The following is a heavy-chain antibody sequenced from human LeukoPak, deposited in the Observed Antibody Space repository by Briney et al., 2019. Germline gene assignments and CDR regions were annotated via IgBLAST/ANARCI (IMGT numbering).Heavy chain of an antibody. J-gene: IGHJ4*02. Sequence: PGGSLRLSCAASGFTFSSYAMNWVRQAPGKGLEWVSAISGSGGSTYYADSVKGRFTISRDNSKNTLYLQMNSLRAEDTAVYYCAKPYYDFWSGYTSSDAHYWGQGTLVTVSS. D-gene: IGHD3-3*01. CDR1: GFTFSSYA. CDR2: ISGSGGST. CDR3: AKPYYDFWSGYTSSDAHY. V-gene: IGHV3-23*01.